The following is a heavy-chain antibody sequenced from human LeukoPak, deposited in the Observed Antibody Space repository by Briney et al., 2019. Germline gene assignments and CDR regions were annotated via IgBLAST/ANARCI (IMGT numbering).Heavy chain of an antibody. CDR1: GYTLTSYD. CDR2: MNPNSGNT. J-gene: IGHJ4*02. V-gene: IGHV1-8*01. CDR3: ARSSVGSGWYGMGY. Sequence: ASVKVSCKACGYTLTSYDINWVRHATGQGLEWMGWMNPNSGNTGYAQKFQGRVTMTRNTSISTAYMELSSLRSEDTAVYYCARSSVGSGWYGMGYWGQGTLVSVSS. D-gene: IGHD6-19*01.